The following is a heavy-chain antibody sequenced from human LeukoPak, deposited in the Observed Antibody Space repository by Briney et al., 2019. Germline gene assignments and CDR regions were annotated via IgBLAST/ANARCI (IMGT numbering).Heavy chain of an antibody. CDR3: ARGGYSYGYFDY. J-gene: IGHJ4*02. CDR2: IYPDDSDT. V-gene: IGHV5-51*01. D-gene: IGHD5-18*01. CDR1: GYSFTFYW. Sequence: GESLRISCKGSGYSFTFYWITWVRPMPGKGLEWMGLIYPDDSDTRYSPSFQGQVTISADKSISTAYLQWSSLKASDTAMYYCARGGYSYGYFDYWGQGTLVTVSS.